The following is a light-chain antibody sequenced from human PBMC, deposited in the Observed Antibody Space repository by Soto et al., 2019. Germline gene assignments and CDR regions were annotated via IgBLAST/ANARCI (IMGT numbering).Light chain of an antibody. CDR1: QSVSNNY. Sequence: EVVLTQSPGTVSLSPGERATLSCRASQSVSNNYLGWYQQKPGQAPRLLIYGASSRATGIPDRFSGSGSGTDFTLTISRLEPEDFAVYYCQQYSGSPLTFGGGTKVDTK. CDR3: QQYSGSPLT. J-gene: IGKJ4*01. V-gene: IGKV3-20*01. CDR2: GAS.